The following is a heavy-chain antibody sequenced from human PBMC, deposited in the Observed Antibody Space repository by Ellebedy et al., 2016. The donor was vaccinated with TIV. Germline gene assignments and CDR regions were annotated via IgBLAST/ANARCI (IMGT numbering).Heavy chain of an antibody. J-gene: IGHJ4*02. V-gene: IGHV3-11*01. D-gene: IGHD2/OR15-2a*01. CDR3: ARARIYGPFDY. CDR1: GFTFSDYY. Sequence: PGGSLRLSCAASGFTFSDYYMSWIRQAPGKGLEYIAYIRSSDSSTSYADSVKGRFTISRDNAANSLYLQIHSLPAEDTAIYYCARARIYGPFDYWGQGILVTVSS. CDR2: IRSSDSST.